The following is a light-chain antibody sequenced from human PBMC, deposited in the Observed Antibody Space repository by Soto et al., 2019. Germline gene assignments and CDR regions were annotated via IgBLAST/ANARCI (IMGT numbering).Light chain of an antibody. CDR1: QSVSSY. Sequence: EIVLTQSPATPSFSPGERATLSCRASQSVSSYLAWYQQKPGQAPRLLVSAASNRATGIPARFSGSGSGTDFTLTISSLEPEDFGVFYCQQRFDWPKITFGQGTRREIK. V-gene: IGKV3-11*01. CDR3: QQRFDWPKIT. CDR2: AAS. J-gene: IGKJ5*01.